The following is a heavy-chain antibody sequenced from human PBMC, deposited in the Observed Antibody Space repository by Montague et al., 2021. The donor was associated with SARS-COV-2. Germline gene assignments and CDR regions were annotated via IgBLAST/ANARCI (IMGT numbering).Heavy chain of an antibody. CDR3: AGESVSSFGVVIVGMDV. J-gene: IGHJ6*01. CDR2: ISGSGYGGPYI. CDR1: GFNFTNYN. D-gene: IGHD3-16*02. V-gene: IGHV3-21*01. Sequence: SLRLSCAASGFNFTNYNINWVRQPPGTGLEWVSSISGSGYGGPYIYYSDSVKGRFTISRDNAKNSVHLQMNSLRAEDTALYYCAGESVSSFGVVIVGMDVGGRGTTVTVSS.